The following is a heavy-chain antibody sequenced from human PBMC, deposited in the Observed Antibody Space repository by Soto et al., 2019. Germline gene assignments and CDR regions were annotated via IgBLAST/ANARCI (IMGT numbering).Heavy chain of an antibody. CDR2: INAGNGNT. Sequence: QVQLVQSGAEVKKPGASVKVSCKASGYTFTSYAMHWVRQAPGQRLEWMGWINAGNGNTKYSQKFQGRVTITRDTSASTAYMELSSLRSEDTAVYYCARDRGIAARLLNWFDPWGQGTLVTVSS. J-gene: IGHJ5*02. CDR1: GYTFTSYA. D-gene: IGHD6-6*01. V-gene: IGHV1-3*01. CDR3: ARDRGIAARLLNWFDP.